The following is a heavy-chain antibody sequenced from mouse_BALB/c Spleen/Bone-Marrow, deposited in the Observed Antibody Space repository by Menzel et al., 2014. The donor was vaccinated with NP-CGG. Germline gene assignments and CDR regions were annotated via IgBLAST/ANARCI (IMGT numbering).Heavy chain of an antibody. D-gene: IGHD1-1*01. J-gene: IGHJ4*01. CDR3: ARRLRSAMDY. CDR1: GFNIKDTY. Sequence: EVKLMESGAELVKPGASVKLSCTASGFNIKDTYMHWVKQRPEQGLEWIGRIDPANGNTKYDLKFQGKATITADASSNTAYLQLSSLTSEDTAVYYCARRLRSAMDYWGQGTSVTVSS. CDR2: IDPANGNT. V-gene: IGHV14-3*02.